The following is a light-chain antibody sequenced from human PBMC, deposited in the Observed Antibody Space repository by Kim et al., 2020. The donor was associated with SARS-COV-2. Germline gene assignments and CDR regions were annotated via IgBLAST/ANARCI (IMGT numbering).Light chain of an antibody. Sequence: EIVLTQSPDTLSLSPGERATLSCRASQSVSKNYIAWYQRKPGQAPRRLIYGTSIRATGIPDRFSGSGSGTDFTLTISRLEPEDFAVFYCQQTDTSPWTVGQGTKVEIK. V-gene: IGKV3-20*01. CDR2: GTS. J-gene: IGKJ1*01. CDR1: QSVSKNY. CDR3: QQTDTSPWT.